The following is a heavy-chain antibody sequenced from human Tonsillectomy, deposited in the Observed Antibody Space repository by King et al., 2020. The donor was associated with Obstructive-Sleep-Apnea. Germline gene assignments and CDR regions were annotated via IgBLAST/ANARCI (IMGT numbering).Heavy chain of an antibody. V-gene: IGHV1-18*04. CDR2: ISAYNGNT. Sequence: QLVQSGAEVKKPGASVKVSCKASGYTFTSYGISWVRQAPGQGLEWMGWISAYNGNTNYAQKLQGRVTRTTDTSKSTAYMELRSPRSDDTAVYYCAREWIVVVPASIYYYGMDVWGQGTTVTVSS. D-gene: IGHD2-2*01. J-gene: IGHJ6*02. CDR1: GYTFTSYG. CDR3: AREWIVVVPASIYYYGMDV.